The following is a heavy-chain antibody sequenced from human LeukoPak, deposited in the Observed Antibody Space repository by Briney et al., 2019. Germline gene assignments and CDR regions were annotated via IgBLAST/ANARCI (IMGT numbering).Heavy chain of an antibody. CDR1: GGSISSYY. D-gene: IGHD2-15*01. V-gene: IGHV4-59*01. J-gene: IGHJ4*02. CDR2: IYYSGST. Sequence: PSETLSLTCTVSGGSISSYYWSWIRQPPGKGLEWIGYIYYSGSTNYNPSLKSRVTISVDTSKNLFSLKLSSVTAADTAVYYCARGRDCSGGSCFSGLDYWGQGTLVTVSS. CDR3: ARGRDCSGGSCFSGLDY.